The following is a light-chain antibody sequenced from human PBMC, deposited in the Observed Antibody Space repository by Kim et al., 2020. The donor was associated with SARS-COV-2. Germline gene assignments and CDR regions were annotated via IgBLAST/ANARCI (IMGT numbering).Light chain of an antibody. Sequence: PAYISCRSSPSLVSSDGNTYLNWFHQRPGQSPRRLIYKVSNRDSGVPDRFGGSGSGTDFTLQISRVEAEDVGVYYCMQGTHWPFTFGPGTKVDIK. CDR3: MQGTHWPFT. V-gene: IGKV2-30*01. CDR2: KVS. CDR1: PSLVSSDGNTY. J-gene: IGKJ3*01.